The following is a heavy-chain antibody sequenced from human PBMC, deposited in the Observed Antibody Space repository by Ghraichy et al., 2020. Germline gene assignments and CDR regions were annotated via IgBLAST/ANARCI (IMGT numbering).Heavy chain of an antibody. Sequence: GESLNISCAASGFTFSSYSMNWVRQAPGKGLEWVSYISSSSSTIYYADSVKGRFTISRDNAKNSLYLQMNSLRDEDTAVYYCASSIAARAYYYYGMDVWGQGTTVTVSS. CDR2: ISSSSSTI. V-gene: IGHV3-48*02. CDR3: ASSIAARAYYYYGMDV. D-gene: IGHD6-6*01. CDR1: GFTFSSYS. J-gene: IGHJ6*02.